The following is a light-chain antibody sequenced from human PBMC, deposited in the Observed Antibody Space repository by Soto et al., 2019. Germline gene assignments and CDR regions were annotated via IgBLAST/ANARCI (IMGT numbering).Light chain of an antibody. CDR1: SSDVGRYNY. V-gene: IGLV2-11*01. CDR2: DVS. J-gene: IGLJ2*01. CDR3: SSYAGTYTYVV. Sequence: QSALIQPRSVSGSPGQSVTISCTGTSSDVGRYNYVSWYQQHPGKAPKLMIYDVSQRPSGVPDRFSGSKSGNTASLTISGLQAEDEADYYCSSYAGTYTYVVFGGGTQLTVL.